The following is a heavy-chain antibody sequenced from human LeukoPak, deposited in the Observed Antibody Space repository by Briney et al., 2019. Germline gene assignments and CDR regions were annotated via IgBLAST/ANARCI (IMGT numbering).Heavy chain of an antibody. CDR1: GFTFSSYG. CDR3: ARGSPDAYCGGDCYSYDAFDI. D-gene: IGHD2-21*02. Sequence: PGGSLRLSCAASGFTFSSYGMHWVRQAPGKGLEWVAVIWYDGSNKYYADSVKGRFTISRDNSKNTLYLQMNGLRAEDTAVYYCARGSPDAYCGGDCYSYDAFDIWGQGTMVTVSS. V-gene: IGHV3-33*01. CDR2: IWYDGSNK. J-gene: IGHJ3*02.